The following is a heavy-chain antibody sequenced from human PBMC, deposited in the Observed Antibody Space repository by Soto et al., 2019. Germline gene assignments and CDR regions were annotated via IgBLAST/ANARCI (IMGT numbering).Heavy chain of an antibody. CDR3: ARGRYYDMLTGSYPFDP. CDR1: GFTFSTYG. D-gene: IGHD3-9*01. CDR2: IWYDGNNK. J-gene: IGHJ5*02. Sequence: QVQLVESGGGVVQPGRSLRLSCAASGFTFSTYGMHWVRRAPGKGLEWVAVIWYDGNNKYYADSVKGRFTISRDNSKNTLYLQMNSLSAEDTAVYYWARGRYYDMLTGSYPFDPWGQGTLVTVSS. V-gene: IGHV3-33*01.